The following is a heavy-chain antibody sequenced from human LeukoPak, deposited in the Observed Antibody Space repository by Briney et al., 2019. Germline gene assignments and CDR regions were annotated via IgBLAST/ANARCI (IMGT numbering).Heavy chain of an antibody. Sequence: PGGSLRLSCAASGFTFSSYGMHWVRQAPGKGLEWVAFIRYDGSNKYYADSVKGRFTISRDNSKNTLYVQMNSLRAEDTAVYYCAKDLTGVGANMFDYWGQGTLVTVSS. CDR2: IRYDGSNK. D-gene: IGHD1-26*01. CDR3: AKDLTGVGANMFDY. J-gene: IGHJ4*02. V-gene: IGHV3-30*02. CDR1: GFTFSSYG.